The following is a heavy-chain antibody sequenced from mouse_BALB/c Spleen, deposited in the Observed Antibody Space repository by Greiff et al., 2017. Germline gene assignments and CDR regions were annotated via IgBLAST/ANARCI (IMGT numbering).Heavy chain of an antibody. CDR1: GYTFTDYN. J-gene: IGHJ2*01. D-gene: IGHD1-1*01. V-gene: IGHV1-18*01. CDR2: INPNNGGT. Sequence: EVQLQQSGPELVKPGASVKIPCKASGYTFTDYNMDWVKQSHGKSLEWIGDINPNNGGTIYNQKFKGKATLTVDKSSSTAYMELRSLTSEDTAVYYCARKDLAYYGYFDYWGQGTTLTVSS. CDR3: ARKDLAYYGYFDY.